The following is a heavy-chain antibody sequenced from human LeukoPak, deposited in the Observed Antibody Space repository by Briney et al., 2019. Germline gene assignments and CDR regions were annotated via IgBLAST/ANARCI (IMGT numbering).Heavy chain of an antibody. J-gene: IGHJ4*02. CDR2: IYPGDSDT. V-gene: IGHV5-51*01. D-gene: IGHD6-6*01. CDR3: ARAYSSSSSVSDY. CDR1: GYSFTIYW. Sequence: GGSLQTSCKGSGYSFTIYWIAWVRQIPGKGLGWMGIIYPGDSDTRYSPAFQGQVTISADKSISTAYLQWSSLKASDTAMYYCARAYSSSSSVSDYWGQGTLVTVSS.